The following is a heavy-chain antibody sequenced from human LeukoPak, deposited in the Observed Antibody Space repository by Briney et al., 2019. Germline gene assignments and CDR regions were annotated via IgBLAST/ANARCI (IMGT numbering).Heavy chain of an antibody. D-gene: IGHD2/OR15-2a*01. CDR2: ISWNSGSI. CDR3: AKYLSRAFDS. J-gene: IGHJ4*02. CDR1: GFTFDDYA. V-gene: IGHV3-9*01. Sequence: GGSLRLSCAASGFTFDDYAMHWVRKAPGKGLEWVSGISWNSGSIGYADSVKGRFTISRDNSRNLLYLHMSSLRAEDTAVYYCAKYLSRAFDSWGQGILVSVSS.